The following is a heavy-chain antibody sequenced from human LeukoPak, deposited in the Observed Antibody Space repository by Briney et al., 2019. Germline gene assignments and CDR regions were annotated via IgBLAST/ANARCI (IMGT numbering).Heavy chain of an antibody. D-gene: IGHD2-21*02. CDR1: GXTFSSYS. CDR3: ARAVTVVTRGGLVFDY. Sequence: GGSLRLSCAASGXTFSSYSMNWVRQAPGKGLEWVLYISSSSNTIYYADSVKGRFTISRDNAKNSLFLQMNSLRDEDTSVYYCARAVTVVTRGGLVFDYWGQGTLVTVSS. J-gene: IGHJ4*02. CDR2: ISSSSNTI. V-gene: IGHV3-48*02.